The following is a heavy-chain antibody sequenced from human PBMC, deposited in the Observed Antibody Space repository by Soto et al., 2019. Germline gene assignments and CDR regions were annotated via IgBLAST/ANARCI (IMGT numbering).Heavy chain of an antibody. J-gene: IGHJ6*02. CDR3: VRWRYFDWLLSRPYYYYGMDV. CDR2: FDPEDGET. Sequence: GASVKVSCKVSGYTLTELSMHWVRQAPGKGLEWMGGFDPEDGETIYAQKFQGRVTMTEDTSTDTAYMELSSLRSEDTAVYYCVRWRYFDWLLSRPYYYYGMDVWGQGTTVTVSS. D-gene: IGHD3-9*01. CDR1: GYTLTELS. V-gene: IGHV1-24*01.